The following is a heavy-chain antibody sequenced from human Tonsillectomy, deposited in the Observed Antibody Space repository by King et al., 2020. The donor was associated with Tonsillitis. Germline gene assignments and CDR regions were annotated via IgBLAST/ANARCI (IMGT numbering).Heavy chain of an antibody. D-gene: IGHD3-22*01. J-gene: IGHJ5*02. CDR3: ARLGRYYDSRGYYFAWFDP. V-gene: IGHV4-39*07. CDR1: GGSINSDNSY. CDR2: IYHSGST. Sequence: QLQESGPGLVKPSETLSLTCTVSGGSINSDNSYWGWIRQPPGKGLEWIGNIYHSGSTYYNPSLKSRVTISVDMSTNQFSLKLSSVTAADTAVYYCARLGRYYDSRGYYFAWFDPWGQGTLVTVSS.